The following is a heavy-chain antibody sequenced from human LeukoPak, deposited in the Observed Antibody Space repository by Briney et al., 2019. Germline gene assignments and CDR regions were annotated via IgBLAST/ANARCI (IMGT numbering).Heavy chain of an antibody. D-gene: IGHD4-11*01. V-gene: IGHV3-30*04. CDR3: AKDNRYSNFDYYMDV. J-gene: IGHJ6*03. Sequence: GRSLRLSCAASGFTFSSYAMHWVRQAPGKGLEWVAVISYDGSNKYYADSVKGRLTISRDNSKNTLYLQMNSLRAEDTAVYYCAKDNRYSNFDYYMDVWGKGTTVTVSS. CDR1: GFTFSSYA. CDR2: ISYDGSNK.